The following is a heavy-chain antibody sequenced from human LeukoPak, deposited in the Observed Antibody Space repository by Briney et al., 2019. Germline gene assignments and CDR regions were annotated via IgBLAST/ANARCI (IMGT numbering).Heavy chain of an antibody. CDR3: AKGPGNWIANFDY. J-gene: IGHJ4*02. V-gene: IGHV3-74*01. CDR2: INRDGTTT. CDR1: GFTISSYW. D-gene: IGHD1-20*01. Sequence: GGSLRLSCAASGFTISSYWMHWVRQAPGKGLVWVSRINRDGTTTSYADSVKGRFTISRDNSKNTLYLQINSLRAEDTAVYYCAKGPGNWIANFDYWGQGTLVTVSS.